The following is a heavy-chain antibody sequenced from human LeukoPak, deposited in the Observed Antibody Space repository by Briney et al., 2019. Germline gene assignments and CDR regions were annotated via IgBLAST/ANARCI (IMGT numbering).Heavy chain of an antibody. CDR2: ISGSGGST. Sequence: PGGSLRLSCAASGFTFNNYAMYWVRQAPGKGLEWVSAISGSGGSTYYADSVKGRFTISRDNSKNTLYLQMNSLRAEDTAVYYCAKGRFLAYYYYMDVWGKGTTVTVSS. CDR3: AKGRFLAYYYYMDV. V-gene: IGHV3-23*01. D-gene: IGHD3-3*01. CDR1: GFTFNNYA. J-gene: IGHJ6*03.